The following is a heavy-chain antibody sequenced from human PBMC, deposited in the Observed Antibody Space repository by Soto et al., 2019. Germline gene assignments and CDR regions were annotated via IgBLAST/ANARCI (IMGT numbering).Heavy chain of an antibody. V-gene: IGHV3-21*05. CDR2: INSGSTYI. J-gene: IGHJ6*04. D-gene: IGHD3-10*01. CDR3: ARRFADGDGEVDV. Sequence: GGSLRLSCAASGFTFSPYSMNWVRQAPGKGLEWVSFINSGSTYIQYADSVKGRFTMSRDDGKNSLYLQMDSLRVEDTAVYYCARRFADGDGEVDVWGKGTMVTVSS. CDR1: GFTFSPYS.